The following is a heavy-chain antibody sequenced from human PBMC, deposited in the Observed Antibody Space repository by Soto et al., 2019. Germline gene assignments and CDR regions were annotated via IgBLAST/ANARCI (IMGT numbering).Heavy chain of an antibody. CDR1: GGSISSYY. CDR2: IYYSGST. J-gene: IGHJ6*01. Sequence: QVQLQESGPGLVKPSETLSLTCTVSGGSISSYYWSWIRQPPGKGLEWIGYIYYSGSTNYNPSLKSRVTISVDTSKNQFSLKLSSVTAADTAVYYCARLGAVKQLGDYYYYGMDVW. V-gene: IGHV4-59*01. D-gene: IGHD6-13*01. CDR3: ARLGAVKQLGDYYYYGMDV.